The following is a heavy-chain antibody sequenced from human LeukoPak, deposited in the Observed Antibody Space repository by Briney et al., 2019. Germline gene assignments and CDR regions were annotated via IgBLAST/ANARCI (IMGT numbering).Heavy chain of an antibody. CDR1: GGSISSSSYY. D-gene: IGHD2-2*01. Sequence: PSETLSLTRTASGGSISSSSYYWGWIRQPPGKGLEWIGSIYYSGSTYYNPSLKSRVTISVDTSKNQFSLKLSSVTAADTAVYYCARGAAGVVVVPAAPKDYYYYYMDVWGKGTTVTVSS. J-gene: IGHJ6*03. V-gene: IGHV4-39*07. CDR2: IYYSGST. CDR3: ARGAAGVVVVPAAPKDYYYYYMDV.